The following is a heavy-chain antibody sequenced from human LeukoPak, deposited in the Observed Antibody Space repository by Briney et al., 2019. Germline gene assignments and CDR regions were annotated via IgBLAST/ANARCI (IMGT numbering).Heavy chain of an antibody. CDR2: ISGSGGST. J-gene: IGHJ4*02. CDR1: GFTFSSYA. V-gene: IGHV3-23*01. Sequence: GGSLRLSCAASGFTFSSYAMSWVRQAPGKGLEWVSAISGSGGSTYCADSVKGRFTISRDNAKNSLYLQMNSLRDEDTAVYYCVRDQFFSFDYWGQGTLVTVSS. CDR3: VRDQFFSFDY. D-gene: IGHD3-3*01.